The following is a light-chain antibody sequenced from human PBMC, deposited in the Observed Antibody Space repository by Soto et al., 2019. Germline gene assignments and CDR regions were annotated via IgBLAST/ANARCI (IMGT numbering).Light chain of an antibody. J-gene: IGLJ2*01. V-gene: IGLV2-14*01. CDR2: DVS. CDR1: SSDVGGYNY. Sequence: QPVLTQPASVSGSPGQSITISCTGTSSDVGGYNYVSWYQQHPGKAPKLMIYDVSNRPSGVSNRFSGSKSGNTAPLTISGLQAEDEADYYCSSYTSSSTLGLVFGGGTKLTVL. CDR3: SSYTSSSTLGLV.